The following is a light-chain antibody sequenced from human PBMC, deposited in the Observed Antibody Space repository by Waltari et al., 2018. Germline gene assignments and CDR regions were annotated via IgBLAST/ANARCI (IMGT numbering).Light chain of an antibody. V-gene: IGKV1-39*01. J-gene: IGKJ4*01. CDR3: HQSYSNFAT. CDR1: RIITSN. Sequence: DIQMTQSPSSLSASVGGRVTITCRASRIITSNLNWYQQKPGKAPKPLIYAASSLQSVVPSRFSGGGSVTYFTLTISTLQPEDFGTYYFHQSYSNFATFGGGTRVEIK. CDR2: AAS.